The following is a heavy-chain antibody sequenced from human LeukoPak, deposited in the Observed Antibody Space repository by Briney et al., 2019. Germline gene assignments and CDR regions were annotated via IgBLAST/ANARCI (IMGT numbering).Heavy chain of an antibody. CDR2: IFYSGNT. CDR1: GGSLSSYY. V-gene: IGHV4-59*08. D-gene: IGHD6-13*01. Sequence: SETLSLTCTVSGGSLSSYYWSWIRQPPGKGLEWIGYIFYSGNTNYNPSLKSRVTISVDTFKNQLSLRLSSVTAADTAVYYCARHISAASRFDYWGQGSLVTVSS. J-gene: IGHJ4*02. CDR3: ARHISAASRFDY.